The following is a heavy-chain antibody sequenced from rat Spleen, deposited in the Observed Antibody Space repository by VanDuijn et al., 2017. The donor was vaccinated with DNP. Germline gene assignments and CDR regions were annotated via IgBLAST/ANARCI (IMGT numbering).Heavy chain of an antibody. CDR3: ARRTNWIYWFFDL. V-gene: IGHV5-20*01. CDR1: GFTFSDYY. CDR2: ITYAGGGT. D-gene: IGHD5-1*01. Sequence: EVQLVESGGGLVQPGRSLKLSCAASGFTFSDYYMAWVRQAPTKGLEWVAYITYAGGGTYYRDSVKGRFTVSRDNAKRSLYLQMDSLRSEDTATYYCARRTNWIYWFFDLWGPGTKVTVSS. J-gene: IGHJ1*01.